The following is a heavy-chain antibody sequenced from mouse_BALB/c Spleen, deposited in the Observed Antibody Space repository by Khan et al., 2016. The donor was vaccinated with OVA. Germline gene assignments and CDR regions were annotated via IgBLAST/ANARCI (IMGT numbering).Heavy chain of an antibody. Sequence: LEESGAELMKPGASVKISCKATGYTFSSYWIEWVKQRPGHGLEWIGEILPGSGSNNYNEKFKGKATFTADTSSNTAYMQLSSLTSEDSAVDYCARGNYYGSSSWFGYWGQGTLVTVAT. CDR2: ILPGSGSN. D-gene: IGHD1-1*01. CDR3: ARGNYYGSSSWFGY. J-gene: IGHJ3*01. CDR1: GYTFSSYW. V-gene: IGHV1-9*01.